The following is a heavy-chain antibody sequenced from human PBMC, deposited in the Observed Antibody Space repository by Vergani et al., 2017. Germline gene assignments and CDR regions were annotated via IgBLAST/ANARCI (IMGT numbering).Heavy chain of an antibody. V-gene: IGHV3-53*01. CDR1: GFTVNSTY. Sequence: EVQLVESGGGLIQPGGSLRLSCAASGFTVNSTYLLCVRQAPGKGLLWVSVIYSGGSTYYADSLKGRFTISRDNSKNTLYLQMNSLRAEDTAVYYCARETALEWELRGPYYYYGMDVGGQGTTVTVSS. J-gene: IGHJ6*02. CDR2: IYSGGST. D-gene: IGHD1-26*01. CDR3: ARETALEWELRGPYYYYGMDV.